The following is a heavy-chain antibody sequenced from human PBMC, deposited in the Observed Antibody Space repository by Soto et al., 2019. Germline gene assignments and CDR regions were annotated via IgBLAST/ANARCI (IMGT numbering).Heavy chain of an antibody. CDR2: IYYSGST. J-gene: IGHJ4*02. D-gene: IGHD2-2*01. CDR1: GGSISSYY. Sequence: PSETLSLTCTVSGGSISSYYWSWIRQPPGKGLEWIGYIYYSGSTNYNPSLKSRVTISVDTSKNQFSLKLSSVTAADTAVYYCARHAVPDYWGQGTLVTVSS. CDR3: ARHAVPDY. V-gene: IGHV4-59*08.